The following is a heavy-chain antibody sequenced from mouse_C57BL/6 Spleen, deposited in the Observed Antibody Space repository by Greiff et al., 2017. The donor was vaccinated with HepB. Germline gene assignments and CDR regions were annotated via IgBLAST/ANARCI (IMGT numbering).Heavy chain of an antibody. CDR1: GYAFSSSW. CDR3: ARRDYGNAMDY. Sequence: VQLQQPGTELVKPGASVKLSCKASGYAFSSSWMNWVKQRPGKGLEWIGRIYPGDGDTNYNGKFKGKATLTADKSSSTAYMQLSSLTSEDSAVYFCARRDYGNAMDYWGQGTSVTVSS. J-gene: IGHJ4*01. CDR2: IYPGDGDT. V-gene: IGHV1-82*01. D-gene: IGHD1-1*01.